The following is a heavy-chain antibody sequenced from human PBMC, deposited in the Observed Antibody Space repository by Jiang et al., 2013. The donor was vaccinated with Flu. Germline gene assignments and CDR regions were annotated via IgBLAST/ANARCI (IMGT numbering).Heavy chain of an antibody. CDR3: ARMNYDLLTGYFSPYNWFDP. V-gene: IGHV1-3*01. J-gene: IGHJ5*02. CDR1: GYTFTNYP. D-gene: IGHD3-9*01. CDR2: INAGNGDT. Sequence: KVSGYTFTNYPMHWVRQAPGQRLEWMGWINAGNGDTEYSQKFQDRVTITRDTSASTVYMELSSLRSGDTAIYYCARMNYDLLTGYFSPYNWFDPWGQGTLVIVSS.